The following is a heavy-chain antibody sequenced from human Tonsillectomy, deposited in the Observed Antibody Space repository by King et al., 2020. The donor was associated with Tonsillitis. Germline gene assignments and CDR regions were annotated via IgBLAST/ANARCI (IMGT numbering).Heavy chain of an antibody. J-gene: IGHJ4*02. CDR2: IWYDGNNK. Sequence: VQLVESGGGVVQPGRSLRLSCEASGFTFSFYGMHWVRQAPAKGLEWVSVIWYDGNNKNYADSVRGRFTISRDNSMNTLYLQPNSLRAEDTAVYYCARAMGPYSYDTSGSYHDYWGQGTLVTVSS. CDR1: GFTFSFYG. D-gene: IGHD3-22*01. CDR3: ARAMGPYSYDTSGSYHDY. V-gene: IGHV3-33*08.